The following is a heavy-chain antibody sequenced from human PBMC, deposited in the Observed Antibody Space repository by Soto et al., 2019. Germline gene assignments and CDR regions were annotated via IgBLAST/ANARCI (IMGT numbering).Heavy chain of an antibody. V-gene: IGHV3-23*01. D-gene: IGHD3-22*01. CDR3: AKVPGGGYYYYFDY. Sequence: GGSLRLSCAASGFTFSSYAMSWVRQAPGKGLEWVSAISGSGGSTYSADSVKGRFTISRDISKNTLYLQMNSLRAEDTAVYYCAKVPGGGYYYYFDYWGQGTPVTVSS. CDR2: ISGSGGST. CDR1: GFTFSSYA. J-gene: IGHJ4*02.